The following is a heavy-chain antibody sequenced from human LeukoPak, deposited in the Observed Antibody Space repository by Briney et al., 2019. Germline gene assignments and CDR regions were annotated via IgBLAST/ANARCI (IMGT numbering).Heavy chain of an antibody. Sequence: GGSLRLSCAASGFAFSSYAMHWVRQAPGKGLEWVAVISYDGSNKYYADSVKGRFTISSDNSKNTLYLQMNSLRAEDTAVYYCARDSLVVNAKFDYWGQGTLVTVSS. D-gene: IGHD2-8*02. CDR3: ARDSLVVNAKFDY. J-gene: IGHJ4*02. CDR2: ISYDGSNK. CDR1: GFAFSSYA. V-gene: IGHV3-30*04.